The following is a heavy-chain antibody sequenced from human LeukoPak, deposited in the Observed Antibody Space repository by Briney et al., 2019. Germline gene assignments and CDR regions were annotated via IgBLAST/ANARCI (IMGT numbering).Heavy chain of an antibody. Sequence: ASVKVSCKASGYTFTNFGISWVRQAPGQGLEWMGWITPYNDNTNYAQKLQGRVTLTTDTSTSTAYMELRSLRSDDTAVYYCARGLEWLTRRHTWFDPWGQGTLVTVSS. D-gene: IGHD3-3*01. V-gene: IGHV1-18*01. CDR2: ITPYNDNT. CDR3: ARGLEWLTRRHTWFDP. J-gene: IGHJ5*02. CDR1: GYTFTNFG.